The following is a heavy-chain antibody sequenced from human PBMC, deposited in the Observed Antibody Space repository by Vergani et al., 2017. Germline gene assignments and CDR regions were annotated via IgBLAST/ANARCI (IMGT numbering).Heavy chain of an antibody. D-gene: IGHD2-15*01. CDR1: GGSFSGYY. CDR2: INHSGST. Sequence: QVQLQQWGAGLLKPSETLSLPCAVYGGSFSGYYWSWIRQPPGKGLEWIGEINHSGSTNYNPSLKSRVTVSVDTSKNQFSLKLSSVTAAATAVYYCARGLPGDCSGGSCYSPRPIRAKPNWFDPWGQGTLVTVSS. CDR3: ARGLPGDCSGGSCYSPRPIRAKPNWFDP. J-gene: IGHJ5*02. V-gene: IGHV4-34*01.